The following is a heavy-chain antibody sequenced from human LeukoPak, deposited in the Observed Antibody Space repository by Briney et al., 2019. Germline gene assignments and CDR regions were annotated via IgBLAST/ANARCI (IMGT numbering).Heavy chain of an antibody. V-gene: IGHV4-34*01. D-gene: IGHD2-8*01. CDR1: GESFSGYC. Sequence: SETLSLTCAVYGESFSGYCWNCIRQPPGKGLEWIGEINHSGSTNYNPSLKSRVTISVDTSKNQFSLNLSSVTAADTAVYYCARGTNPGNYWYFELWGRGTLVTVSS. CDR3: ARGTNPGNYWYFEL. J-gene: IGHJ2*01. CDR2: INHSGST.